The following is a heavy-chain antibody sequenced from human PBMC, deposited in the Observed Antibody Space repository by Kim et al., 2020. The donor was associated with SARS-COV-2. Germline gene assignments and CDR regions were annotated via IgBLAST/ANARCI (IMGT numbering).Heavy chain of an antibody. CDR3: AKTRGYSGRYAY. CDR1: GGTFSSYA. Sequence: SVKVSCKASGGTFSSYAISWARQAPGQGLEWMGGIIPIFGTANYAQKFQGRVTITADESTSTAYMELSSLRSEDTAVYYCAKTRGYSGRYAYWGQGTLVTVSS. J-gene: IGHJ4*02. D-gene: IGHD1-26*01. CDR2: IIPIFGTA. V-gene: IGHV1-69*13.